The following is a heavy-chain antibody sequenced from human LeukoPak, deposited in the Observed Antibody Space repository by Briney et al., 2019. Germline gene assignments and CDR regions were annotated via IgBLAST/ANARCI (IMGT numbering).Heavy chain of an antibody. CDR1: GGSISSSNW. V-gene: IGHV4-4*02. Sequence: SETLSLTCAVSGGSISSSNWWSWVRPPPGKGREWIREIYHSGSTYYNPSLKSRVTISVDTSKNQFSLKLSSVTAADTAVYYCARGPGYCSSTSCSKDVAFDIWGQGIMVTVSS. CDR3: ARGPGYCSSTSCSKDVAFDI. J-gene: IGHJ3*02. D-gene: IGHD2-2*01. CDR2: IYHSGST.